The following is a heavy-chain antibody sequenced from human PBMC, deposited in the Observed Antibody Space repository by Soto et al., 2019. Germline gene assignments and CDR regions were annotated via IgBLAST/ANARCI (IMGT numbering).Heavy chain of an antibody. Sequence: QVQLVQSGAEVKRPGSSVKVSCKASGGAFNNYAIYWVRQAPGQGIEWLGTIVPVFPSVYYAPSFQGRLTITAFGSTDTVYMMLTSLKSEHTPVYYCAREMPSTAAAYFYYVPNVWGQGTSVTASS. CDR1: GGAFNNYA. D-gene: IGHD6-13*01. V-gene: IGHV1-69*18. J-gene: IGHJ6*02. CDR2: IVPVFPSV. CDR3: AREMPSTAAAYFYYVPNV.